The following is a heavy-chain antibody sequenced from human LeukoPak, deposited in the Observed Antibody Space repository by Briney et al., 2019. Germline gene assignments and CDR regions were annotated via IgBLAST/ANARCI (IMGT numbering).Heavy chain of an antibody. V-gene: IGHV3-21*01. J-gene: IGHJ4*02. CDR1: GFTFSSYS. CDR3: AKLRSTGWYYFDY. Sequence: PGGSLRLSCAASGFTFSSYSMNWVRQAPGKGLEWVSSISSSSSYIYYADSVKGRFTISRDNAKNSLYLQMNSLRAEDTAVYYCAKLRSTGWYYFDYWGQGTLVTVSS. D-gene: IGHD2-15*01. CDR2: ISSSSSYI.